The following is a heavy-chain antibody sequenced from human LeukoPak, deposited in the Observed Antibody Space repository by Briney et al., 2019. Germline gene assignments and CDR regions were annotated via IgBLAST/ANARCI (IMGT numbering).Heavy chain of an antibody. Sequence: GASVKVSCKASGYTFTGYYMHWVRQAPGQGLEWMGWINPISGAKDYAQKFQGRVTMTRDTSISTAYMELNRLRSDDTAMYYCARDYGSGSYSIYYFDYWGQGTLVTVSS. V-gene: IGHV1-2*02. J-gene: IGHJ4*02. CDR1: GYTFTGYY. CDR2: INPISGAK. CDR3: ARDYGSGSYSIYYFDY. D-gene: IGHD3-10*01.